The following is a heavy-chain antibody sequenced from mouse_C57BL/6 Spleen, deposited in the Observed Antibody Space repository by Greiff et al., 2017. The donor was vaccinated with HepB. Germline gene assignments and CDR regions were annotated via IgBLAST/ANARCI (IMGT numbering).Heavy chain of an antibody. J-gene: IGHJ2*01. CDR2: IYPGSGST. CDR3: ARLGYGSSYDYFDY. CDR1: GYTFTSYW. V-gene: IGHV1-55*01. Sequence: VQLQQPGAELVKPGASVKMSCKASGYTFTSYWITWVKQRPGQGLEWIGDIYPGSGSTNYNEKFKSKATLTVDTSSSTAYMQLSSLTSEDSAVYYCARLGYGSSYDYFDYWGQGTTLTVSS. D-gene: IGHD1-1*01.